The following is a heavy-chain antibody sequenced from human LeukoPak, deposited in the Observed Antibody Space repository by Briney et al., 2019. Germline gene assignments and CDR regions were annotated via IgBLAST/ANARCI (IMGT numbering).Heavy chain of an antibody. V-gene: IGHV3-74*01. CDR2: IKPDGSAT. CDR3: AREAAAATYNWFDT. J-gene: IGHJ5*02. D-gene: IGHD6-13*01. CDR1: GFSFSSYW. Sequence: GGSLRFSCAASGFSFSSYWMHWVRQAPGKGLVWVSRIKPDGSATTYADSVRGRVDISRDNAKNTLYLQMNSLRAEDSALYYCAREAAAATYNWFDTWGQGTLVTVSS.